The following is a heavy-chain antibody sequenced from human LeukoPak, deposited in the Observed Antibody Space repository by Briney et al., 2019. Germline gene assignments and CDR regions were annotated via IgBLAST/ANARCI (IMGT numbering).Heavy chain of an antibody. J-gene: IGHJ4*02. V-gene: IGHV4-59*08. CDR2: IYYSGST. D-gene: IGHD3-9*01. CDR3: ESLVDILTGPDY. Sequence: PSETLSLTCTVSGGSISSYYWSWIRQPPGKGLEWIGYIYYSGSTNYNPSLKSRVTISVDTSKNQFSLKLSSVTAADTAVYYCESLVDILTGPDYWGQGTLVTVYS. CDR1: GGSISSYY.